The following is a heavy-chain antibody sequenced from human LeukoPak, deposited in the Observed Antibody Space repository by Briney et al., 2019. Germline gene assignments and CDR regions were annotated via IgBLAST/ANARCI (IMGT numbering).Heavy chain of an antibody. CDR2: ISSSGRTI. CDR3: ARVAGRHYYYGMDV. Sequence: QAGGSLRLSCAASGFSFGSFEMNWVRQAPGKGLEWVSYISSSGRTIYYADSVKGRFTISRDNAKNSLYPQMNSLRAEDTAVYYCARVAGRHYYYGMDVWGQGTTVTVSS. D-gene: IGHD6-13*01. V-gene: IGHV3-48*03. CDR1: GFSFGSFE. J-gene: IGHJ6*02.